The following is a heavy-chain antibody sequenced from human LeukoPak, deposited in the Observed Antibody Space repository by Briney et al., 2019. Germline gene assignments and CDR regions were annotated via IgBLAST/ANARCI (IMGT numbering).Heavy chain of an antibody. D-gene: IGHD6-13*01. CDR2: IYSGGST. CDR3: SGSSWYGYFDY. Sequence: PGGPLRLSCAASGFTVSSNYMSWVRQAPGKGLEWVSVIYSGGSTYYADSVKGRFTISRDNSKNTLYLQMNSLRAEDTAVYYCSGSSWYGYFDYWGQGTLVTVSS. V-gene: IGHV3-53*01. J-gene: IGHJ4*02. CDR1: GFTVSSNY.